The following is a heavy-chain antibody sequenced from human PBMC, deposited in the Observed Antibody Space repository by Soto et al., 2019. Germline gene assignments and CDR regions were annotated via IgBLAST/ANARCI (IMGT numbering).Heavy chain of an antibody. D-gene: IGHD3-10*01. Sequence: ASVKVSCKASGYTFTGYYMHWVRQAPGQGLEWMGWINPNSGGTNYAQKFQGRVTMTRDTSISTAYMELSRLRSDDTAVYYCARDRITMVRGVIDYYYYYGMDVWGQGTTVTVSS. V-gene: IGHV1-2*02. J-gene: IGHJ6*02. CDR1: GYTFTGYY. CDR3: ARDRITMVRGVIDYYYYYGMDV. CDR2: INPNSGGT.